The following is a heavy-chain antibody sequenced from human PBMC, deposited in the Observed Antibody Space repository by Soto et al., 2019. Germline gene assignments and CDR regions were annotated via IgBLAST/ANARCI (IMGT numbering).Heavy chain of an antibody. CDR3: AHLVVARITYSFDS. D-gene: IGHD2-15*01. J-gene: IGHJ4*02. CDR2: IYWDDDK. Sequence: QITLKESGPSLVKPTQPLTLTCTFSGFSLSTSGVGVGWIRQPPGKALEWLTFIYWDDDKRNSPFLKSMLTIVKDTSKFLVVLTMTNMDPLDTSTYYCAHLVVARITYSFDSWGQGTLVTASS. V-gene: IGHV2-5*02. CDR1: GFSLSTSGVG.